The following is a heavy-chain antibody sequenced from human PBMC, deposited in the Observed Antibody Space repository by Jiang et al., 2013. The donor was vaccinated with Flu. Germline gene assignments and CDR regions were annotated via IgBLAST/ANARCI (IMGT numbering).Heavy chain of an antibody. V-gene: IGHV3-30-3*01. J-gene: IGHJ3*02. CDR2: ISYDGSNK. D-gene: IGHD6-6*01. CDR3: ARGSIAARHVGRRAFDI. CDR1: GFTFSSYA. Sequence: RSLRLSCAASGFTFSSYAMHWVRQAPGKGLEWVAVISYDGSNKYYADSVKGRFTISRDNSKNTLYLQMNSLRAEDTAVYYCARGSIAARHVGRRAFDIWGQGTMVTVSS.